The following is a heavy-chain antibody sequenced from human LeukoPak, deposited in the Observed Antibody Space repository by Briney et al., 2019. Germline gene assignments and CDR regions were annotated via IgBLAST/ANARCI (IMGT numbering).Heavy chain of an antibody. D-gene: IGHD4-23*01. CDR2: ISSSGSTI. Sequence: GGSLRLSCAASGFTFSSYEMNWVRQAPGKGLEWVSYISSSGSTIYYADSVKGRFTISRDNAKNSLYLQMNSLRAEDTAVYYCARQAVARDFDYWGQGTLVTASS. V-gene: IGHV3-48*03. J-gene: IGHJ4*02. CDR1: GFTFSSYE. CDR3: ARQAVARDFDY.